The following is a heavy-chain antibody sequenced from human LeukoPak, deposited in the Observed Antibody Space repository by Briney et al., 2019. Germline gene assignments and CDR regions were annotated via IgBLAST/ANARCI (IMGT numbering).Heavy chain of an antibody. V-gene: IGHV4-59*08. J-gene: IGHJ6*02. CDR3: ARHPGYYYGMDV. Sequence: PSETLSLTCTASGGSISSYYWSWIRQPPGKGLEWIGYIYYSGSTNYNPSLKSRVTISVDTSKNQFSLKLSSVTAADTAVYYCARHPGYYYGMDVWGQGTTVTVSS. CDR1: GGSISSYY. CDR2: IYYSGST.